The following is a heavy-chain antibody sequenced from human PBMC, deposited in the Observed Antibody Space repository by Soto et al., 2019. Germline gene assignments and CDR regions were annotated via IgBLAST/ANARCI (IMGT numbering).Heavy chain of an antibody. CDR3: ARQVRGGNSEATIYYFDY. CDR1: GGSISSSSYY. V-gene: IGHV4-39*01. J-gene: IGHJ4*02. D-gene: IGHD2-21*02. CDR2: IYYSGST. Sequence: SETLSLTCTVSGGSISSSSYYWGWIRQPPGKGLEWIGSIYYSGSTYYNPSLKSRVTISVDTSKNQFSLKLSSVTAADTAVYYCARQVRGGNSEATIYYFDYWGQGTLVTVSS.